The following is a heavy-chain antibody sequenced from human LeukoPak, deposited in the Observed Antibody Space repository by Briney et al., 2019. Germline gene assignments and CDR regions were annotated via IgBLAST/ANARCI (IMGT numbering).Heavy chain of an antibody. CDR2: IYYSGGT. Sequence: SETLSLTCTVSGGSISSGDHYWSWIRQPPGKGLEWIGHIYYSGGTNYNPSLRSRVTISVDTSKNQFSLKLSSVTAADTAVYYCARGITPPDYWGQGTLVTVSS. V-gene: IGHV4-61*08. CDR1: GGSISSGDHY. J-gene: IGHJ4*02. CDR3: ARGITPPDY.